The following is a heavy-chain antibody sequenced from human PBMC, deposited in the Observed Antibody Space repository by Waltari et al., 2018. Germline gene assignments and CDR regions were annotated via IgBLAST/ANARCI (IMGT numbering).Heavy chain of an antibody. Sequence: QVQLVQSGAELKKPGASVKVSCKASGYTFTSYAMNWVRQAPGQGLEWMGWINNHTENPTYAKGVTGRFAFTVDTAVSTAYLQISSLKSGDTGVKYCARESVAMLSWGQGTLVTVSS. CDR1: GYTFTSYA. D-gene: IGHD2-15*01. J-gene: IGHJ5*02. CDR3: ARESVAMLS. CDR2: INNHTENP. V-gene: IGHV7-4-1*02.